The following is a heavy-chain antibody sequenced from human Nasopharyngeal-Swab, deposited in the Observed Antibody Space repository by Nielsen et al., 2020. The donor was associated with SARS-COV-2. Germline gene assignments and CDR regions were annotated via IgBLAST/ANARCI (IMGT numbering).Heavy chain of an antibody. CDR3: ARYIGDYRSFAY. CDR2: INPKGGST. V-gene: IGHV1-46*01. J-gene: IGHJ4*02. Sequence: WVRQAPGQGLEWMGIINPKGGSTNYAQKFLGRITMTRDTPTTTVYMELSSLRSEDTAVYYCARYIGDYRSFAYWGQGTLVTVSS. D-gene: IGHD4-17*01.